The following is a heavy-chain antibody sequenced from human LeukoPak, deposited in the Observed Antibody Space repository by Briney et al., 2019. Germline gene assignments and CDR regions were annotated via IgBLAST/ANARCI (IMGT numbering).Heavy chain of an antibody. CDR2: INHSGSA. V-gene: IGHV4-34*01. J-gene: IGHJ4*02. CDR1: GGSFRGYY. CDR3: AGGYIYDFWSGNPKGEFDY. D-gene: IGHD3-3*01. Sequence: PSETLSLTCAVSGGSFRGYYWSWVRQPPGKGLEWIGEINHSGSANYNLSLMSRVTISVDTSKNQCSLKLSSVTAEDTAVYYCAGGYIYDFWSGNPKGEFDYWGQGTRVTVSS.